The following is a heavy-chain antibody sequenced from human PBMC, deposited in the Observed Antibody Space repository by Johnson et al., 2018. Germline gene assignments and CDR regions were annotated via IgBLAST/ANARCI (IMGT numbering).Heavy chain of an antibody. J-gene: IGHJ3*02. CDR3: ATNGYVGGTAAFDI. D-gene: IGHD1-26*01. CDR2: TTYDGSNT. CDR1: GFTFRTYS. Sequence: QVQLVESGGGVVQPGRSLRLSCAASGFTFRTYSMHWVRQAPGKGLEWVAVTTYDGSNTYYADFVKGRFTISRDNSKNTLYLQMKSLRAEDTDVYYCATNGYVGGTAAFDIWGQGTMVTVSS. V-gene: IGHV3-30-3*01.